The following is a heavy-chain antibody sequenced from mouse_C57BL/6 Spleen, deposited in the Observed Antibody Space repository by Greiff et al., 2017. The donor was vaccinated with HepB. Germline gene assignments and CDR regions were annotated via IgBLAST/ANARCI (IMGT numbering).Heavy chain of an antibody. J-gene: IGHJ2*01. CDR2: INPSTGGT. CDR3: ARSRRTTVVPDY. CDR1: GYSFTGYY. Sequence: GQMQQSGPELVKPGASVKISCKASGYSFTGYYMNWVKQSPEKSREWMGEINPSTGGTTYNQKFKAKATLTVDKSSSTAYMQLKSLTSEDSAVYYCARSRRTTVVPDYWGQGTTLTVSS. D-gene: IGHD1-1*01. V-gene: IGHV1-42*01.